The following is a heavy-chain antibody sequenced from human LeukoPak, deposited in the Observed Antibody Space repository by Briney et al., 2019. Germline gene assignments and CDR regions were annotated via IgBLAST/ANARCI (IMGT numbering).Heavy chain of an antibody. Sequence: GGSLRLSCAASGFIFDDYGMHWVRQAPGKGLEWVSLISWDGGSTYYADSVKGRFTISRDNNKNSLYLQMNSLRTEDTALYYCAKDMSRTYYDYFDYWGQGTLVTVSS. D-gene: IGHD3-10*01. J-gene: IGHJ4*02. CDR3: AKDMSRTYYDYFDY. V-gene: IGHV3-43*01. CDR2: ISWDGGST. CDR1: GFIFDDYG.